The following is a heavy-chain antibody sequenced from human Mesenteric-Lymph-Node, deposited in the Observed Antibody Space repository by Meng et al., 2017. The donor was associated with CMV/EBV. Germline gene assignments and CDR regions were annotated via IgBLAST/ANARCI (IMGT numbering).Heavy chain of an antibody. CDR1: GYTFTGYY. D-gene: IGHD5-12*01. Sequence: ASVKVSCKASGYTFTGYYMHWVRQATGQGLEWMGWMNPNSGNTGYAQKFQGRVTITRNTSISTAYMELSSLRSEDTAVYYCARGTRLRRHYYYYGMDVWGQGTTVTVSS. V-gene: IGHV1-8*03. CDR3: ARGTRLRRHYYYYGMDV. J-gene: IGHJ6*02. CDR2: MNPNSGNT.